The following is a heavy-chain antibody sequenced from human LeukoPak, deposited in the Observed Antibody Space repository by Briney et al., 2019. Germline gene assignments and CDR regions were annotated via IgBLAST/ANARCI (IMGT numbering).Heavy chain of an antibody. CDR3: ARQSSAWLHWEDHYGMDV. CDR1: GGSISSSSYY. CDR2: IYYSGST. V-gene: IGHV4-39*07. Sequence: SETLSLTCTVSGGSISSSSYYWGWIRQPPGKGLEWIGSIYYSGSTYYNPSLKSRVTISVDTSKNQFSLKLSSVTAADTAVYYCARQSSAWLHWEDHYGMDVWGQGTTVTVSS. D-gene: IGHD5-12*01. J-gene: IGHJ6*02.